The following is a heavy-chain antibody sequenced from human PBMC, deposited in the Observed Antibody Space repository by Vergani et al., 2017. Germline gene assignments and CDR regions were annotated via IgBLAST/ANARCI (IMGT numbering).Heavy chain of an antibody. D-gene: IGHD3-3*01. V-gene: IGHV4-34*01. J-gene: IGHJ6*03. Sequence: QVQLQQWGAGLLKPSETLSLTCAVYGGSFSGYYWSWTRQPPGKGLEWIGEINHSGSTNYNPSLKSRVTISVDTSKNQFSLKLSSVTAADTAVYYCARVRADFWSGYYYYYYYMDVWGKGTTVTVSS. CDR3: ARVRADFWSGYYYYYYYMDV. CDR2: INHSGST. CDR1: GGSFSGYY.